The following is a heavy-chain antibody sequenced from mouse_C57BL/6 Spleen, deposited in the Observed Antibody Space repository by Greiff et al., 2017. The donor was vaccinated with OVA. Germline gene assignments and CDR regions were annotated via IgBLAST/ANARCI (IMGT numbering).Heavy chain of an antibody. D-gene: IGHD1-1*01. CDR3: ARIYYYGNWYFDV. CDR1: GYSFTGYY. Sequence: EVQLKQSGPELVKPGASVKISCKASGYSFTGYYMNWVKQSPEKSLEWIGEINPSTGGTTYNQKFKAKATLTVDKSSSTAYMQLKSLTSEDSAVYYCARIYYYGNWYFDVWGTGTTVTVSS. CDR2: INPSTGGT. V-gene: IGHV1-42*01. J-gene: IGHJ1*03.